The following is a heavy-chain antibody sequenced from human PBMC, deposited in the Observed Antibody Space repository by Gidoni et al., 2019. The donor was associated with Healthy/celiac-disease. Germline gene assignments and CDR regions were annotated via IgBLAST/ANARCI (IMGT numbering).Heavy chain of an antibody. D-gene: IGHD2-15*01. Sequence: QITLKESGLTLVKPTQTLTLTCTFPGLPLSTSGVGVGWIRQPPGKALELLALIYWDDDKRYSPSLKRRLTITKDTSKNQVVLTMTNMDPVDTATYYCAHEPHVSGGRTFDPWGQGTLVTVSS. CDR3: AHEPHVSGGRTFDP. V-gene: IGHV2-5*02. CDR2: IYWDDDK. J-gene: IGHJ5*02. CDR1: GLPLSTSGVG.